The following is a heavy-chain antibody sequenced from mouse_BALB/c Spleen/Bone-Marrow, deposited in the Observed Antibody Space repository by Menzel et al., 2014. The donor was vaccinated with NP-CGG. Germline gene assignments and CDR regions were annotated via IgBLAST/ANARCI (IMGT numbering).Heavy chain of an antibody. J-gene: IGHJ4*01. D-gene: IGHD1-1*01. Sequence: DVQLQESGGGLVQPGGSLRLSCATSGFTFTDYYMSWVRQPPGKALEWLGSIRNKSNGYTTEYSASVKGRFTISRDNSQSILYLQRNTLRAEDSATYYCARDYYGNIYAMDYWGQGTSVTASS. CDR3: ARDYYGNIYAMDY. CDR1: GFTFTDYY. V-gene: IGHV7-3*02. CDR2: IRNKSNGYTT.